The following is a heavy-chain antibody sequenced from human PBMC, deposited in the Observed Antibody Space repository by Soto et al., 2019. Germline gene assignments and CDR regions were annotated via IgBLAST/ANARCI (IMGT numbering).Heavy chain of an antibody. CDR1: GFTFSRYW. Sequence: GGSLRLSCAASGFTFSRYWMTWVRQAPGKGLEWVANIKQDGSEIYYVDSVKGRFTISRDNAENSLYLQLNSLRAEDTAVYYCARDPVCSGGSCYDYWGQGTLVTVSS. CDR2: IKQDGSEI. CDR3: ARDPVCSGGSCYDY. D-gene: IGHD2-15*01. V-gene: IGHV3-7*01. J-gene: IGHJ4*02.